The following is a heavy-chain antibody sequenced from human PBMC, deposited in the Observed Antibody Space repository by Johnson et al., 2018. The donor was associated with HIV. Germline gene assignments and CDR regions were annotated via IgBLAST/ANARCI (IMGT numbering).Heavy chain of an antibody. V-gene: IGHV3-66*01. CDR2: IYSGGSA. J-gene: IGHJ3*02. D-gene: IGHD3-22*01. CDR3: ARDVLEVTMIVVVTPPDI. CDR1: GFIVSSNY. Sequence: VQLVESGGGLVQPGGSLRLSCAASGFIVSSNYMNWVRQAPGRGLEWVSIIYSGGSAFYADSVKGRFTISRDNSKNTLYLQMDSLRIEDTALYYCARDVLEVTMIVVVTPPDIWGQGTMVTVSS.